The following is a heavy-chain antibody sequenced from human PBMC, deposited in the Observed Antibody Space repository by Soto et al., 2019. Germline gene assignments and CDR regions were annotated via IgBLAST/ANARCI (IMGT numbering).Heavy chain of an antibody. V-gene: IGHV3-30*18. J-gene: IGHJ6*02. Sequence: QVQLVESGGGVVQPGRSLRLSCAASGFTFSSYGMHWVRQAPGKGLEWVAVISYDGSNKYYADSVKGRFTISRDNSKNTLYLQMNSLRAEDTAVYYCAKGLPYYDILTGLDVWGQGTTVTVSS. D-gene: IGHD3-9*01. CDR3: AKGLPYYDILTGLDV. CDR2: ISYDGSNK. CDR1: GFTFSSYG.